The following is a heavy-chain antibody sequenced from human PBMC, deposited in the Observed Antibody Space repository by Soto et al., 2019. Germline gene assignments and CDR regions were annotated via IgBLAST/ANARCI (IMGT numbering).Heavy chain of an antibody. J-gene: IGHJ4*02. CDR1: GGSISSGGYY. D-gene: IGHD3-22*01. V-gene: IGHV4-31*03. Sequence: SETLSLTCTVSGGSISSGGYYWSWIRQHPGKGLEWIGYIYYSGSTYYNPSLKSRVTISVDTSKNQFSLKLSSVTAADTAVYYCARVAYYDSSGPKFDYWGQGTLVTVSS. CDR3: ARVAYYDSSGPKFDY. CDR2: IYYSGST.